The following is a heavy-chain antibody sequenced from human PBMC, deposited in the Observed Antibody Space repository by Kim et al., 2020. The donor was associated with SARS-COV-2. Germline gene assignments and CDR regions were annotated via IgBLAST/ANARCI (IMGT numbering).Heavy chain of an antibody. J-gene: IGHJ5*02. D-gene: IGHD6-6*01. CDR2: T. CDR3: AREESLVGFDP. V-gene: IGHV4-4*07. Sequence: TNYNPSLKSRVTMSVDTSKNQFSLKLSSVTAADTAVYYCAREESLVGFDPWGQGTLVTVSS.